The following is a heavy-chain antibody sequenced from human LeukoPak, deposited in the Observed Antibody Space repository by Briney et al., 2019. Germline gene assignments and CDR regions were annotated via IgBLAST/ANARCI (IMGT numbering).Heavy chain of an antibody. CDR2: INPNSGGT. Sequence: ASVKVSCKASGYTFIAYYMHWVRQAPGQGLEWMGWINPNSGGTNYAQKFQGRVTMTRDTSISTAYMDPSRLRSDDTAVYYCARGMGVLVPAATWFDPWGQGTLVTVSS. V-gene: IGHV1-2*02. J-gene: IGHJ5*02. CDR1: GYTFIAYY. D-gene: IGHD2-2*01. CDR3: ARGMGVLVPAATWFDP.